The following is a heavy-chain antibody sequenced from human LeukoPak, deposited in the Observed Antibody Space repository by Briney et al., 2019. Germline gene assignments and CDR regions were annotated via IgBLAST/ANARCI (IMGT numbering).Heavy chain of an antibody. Sequence: PSETLSLTCTVSGASISAYYWCWIQQPPGKGLEWIGYISYSGSTKYNPSLKSRVTISVDTSKNQFSLKLSSVTAADTAVYYCARYGMATIQFFDYWGQGTLFTVSS. CDR3: ARYGMATIQFFDY. D-gene: IGHD5-24*01. CDR2: ISYSGST. V-gene: IGHV4-59*01. CDR1: GASISAYY. J-gene: IGHJ4*02.